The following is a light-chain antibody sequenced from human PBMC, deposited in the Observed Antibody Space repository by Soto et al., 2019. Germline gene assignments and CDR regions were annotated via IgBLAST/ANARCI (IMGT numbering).Light chain of an antibody. V-gene: IGKV4-1*01. CDR3: QQYYTTLS. Sequence: DIGMTQSPDSLAVSLGERATINCKSSQSVLYNSDNKNYLAWYQQKAGQPPKLLIYWASTRDSGVPDRFSGSGSGADFTLTISNLQAEDVAVYYCQQYYTTLSFGGGTKVEIK. CDR2: WAS. J-gene: IGKJ4*01. CDR1: QSVLYNSDNKNY.